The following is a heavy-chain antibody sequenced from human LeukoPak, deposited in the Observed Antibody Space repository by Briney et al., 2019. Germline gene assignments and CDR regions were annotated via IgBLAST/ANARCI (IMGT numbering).Heavy chain of an antibody. CDR2: IYHSGST. Sequence: SETLSLTCAVSGGSISSGGYSWSWIRQPPGKGLEWIGYIYHSGSTYYNPSLKSRVTISVDRSKNQFSVKLSSVTAADTAVYYCARTRGWLFDYWGQGTLVTVSS. D-gene: IGHD5-12*01. J-gene: IGHJ4*02. V-gene: IGHV4-30-2*01. CDR3: ARTRGWLFDY. CDR1: GGSISSGGYS.